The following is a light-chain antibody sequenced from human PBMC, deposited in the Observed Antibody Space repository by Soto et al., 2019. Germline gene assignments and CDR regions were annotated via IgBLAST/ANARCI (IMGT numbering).Light chain of an antibody. J-gene: IGKJ1*01. CDR3: QQYGSSGT. CDR1: QSVGSR. CDR2: DTS. Sequence: EIAVTQSPATLSVSAGARVTLSCRASQSVGSRVAWYQQKPGQAPRLLIYDTSTRATGVPARFSGSGSGTDFTLTISRLEPEDFAVYYCQQYGSSGTFGQGTKVDIK. V-gene: IGKV3-20*01.